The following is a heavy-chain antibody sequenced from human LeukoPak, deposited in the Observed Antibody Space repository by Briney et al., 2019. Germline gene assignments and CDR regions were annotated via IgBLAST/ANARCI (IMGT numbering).Heavy chain of an antibody. D-gene: IGHD6-13*01. V-gene: IGHV3-66*01. CDR2: IYSAGST. CDR1: GFTVSSNY. CDR3: ARSKPPAVKDYYGLDV. Sequence: GRSLRLSCAASGFTVSSNYMNWVRQAPGRGLEWVSVIYSAGSTYYVDSVKGRFTISRDPSKNTLYLLMNSLRAEDTAVYFCARSKPPAVKDYYGLDVWGQETTVTVSS. J-gene: IGHJ6*02.